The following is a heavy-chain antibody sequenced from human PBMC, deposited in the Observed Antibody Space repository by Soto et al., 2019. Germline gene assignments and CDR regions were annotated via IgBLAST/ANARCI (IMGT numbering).Heavy chain of an antibody. V-gene: IGHV3-21*01. CDR3: ARAFPDYDSSGHGTFYY. CDR1: GFTFSSYA. Sequence: PVGSLRLSFAASGFTFSSYAMSWVCQAPGPGMEWVSSISGSSSYTYYADSVKGVFTISRDNAKNSLYLQMNSLRAEDTAVYYCARAFPDYDSSGHGTFYYWGQGTLVSVSS. J-gene: IGHJ4*02. D-gene: IGHD3-22*01. CDR2: ISGSSSYT.